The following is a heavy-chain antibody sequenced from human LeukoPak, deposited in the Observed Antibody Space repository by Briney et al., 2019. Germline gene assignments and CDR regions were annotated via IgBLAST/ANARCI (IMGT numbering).Heavy chain of an antibody. CDR3: ARGPPGYQLQH. V-gene: IGHV1-2*02. CDR2: INPKNAGT. D-gene: IGHD2-2*01. J-gene: IGHJ4*02. CDR1: GYTFTGHY. Sequence: ASVKVSCKASGYTFTGHYIHWVRQAPGQGLEWMGWINPKNAGTNYAQKFQGRVTMTRDMSTSTVYMELSSLRSEDTAVYYCARGPPGYQLQHWGQGTLVTVSS.